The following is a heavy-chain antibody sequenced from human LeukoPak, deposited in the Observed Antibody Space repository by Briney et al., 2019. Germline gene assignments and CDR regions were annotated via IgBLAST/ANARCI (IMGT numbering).Heavy chain of an antibody. CDR2: IYYSGST. CDR3: ARGFVYYYDSSGYATDAFDI. J-gene: IGHJ3*02. Sequence: SETLSLTCTVSGGSISSGGYYWSWIRQHPGKGLEWIGYIYYSGSTYYNPSLKSRVTISVGTSKNQFSLKLSSVTAADTAVYYCARGFVYYYDSSGYATDAFDIWGQGTMVTVSS. CDR1: GGSISSGGYY. D-gene: IGHD3-22*01. V-gene: IGHV4-31*03.